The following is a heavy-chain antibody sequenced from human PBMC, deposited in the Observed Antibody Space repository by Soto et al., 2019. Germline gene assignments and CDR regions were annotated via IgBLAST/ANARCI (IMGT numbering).Heavy chain of an antibody. CDR3: ARVQGDGGGSYRAAFDI. Sequence: GGSLRLSCAASGFTFSSYAMSWVRQAPGKGLEWVAVISYDGSNKYYADSVKGRFTISGDNSKNTLYLQMNSLRAEDTAVYYCARVQGDGGGSYRAAFDIWGQGTMVTVSS. CDR2: ISYDGSNK. CDR1: GFTFSSYA. V-gene: IGHV3-30-3*01. D-gene: IGHD2-15*01. J-gene: IGHJ3*02.